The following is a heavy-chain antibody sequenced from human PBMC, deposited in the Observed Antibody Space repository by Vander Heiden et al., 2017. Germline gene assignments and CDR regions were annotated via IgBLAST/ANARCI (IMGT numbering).Heavy chain of an antibody. V-gene: IGHV3-48*02. CDR1: GFTFSTYS. CDR3: AAARWFDP. CDR2: ISSSSSAI. J-gene: IGHJ5*02. Sequence: EVQLVDSGGDLVQPGGSLRLSCAASGFTFSTYSMNWVRQAPGKGLEWVSYISSSSSAIYYADSMKGRFTISRDNAKNSLYLQMNSLRDEDTAVYYCAAARWFDPWGQGTLVTVSS.